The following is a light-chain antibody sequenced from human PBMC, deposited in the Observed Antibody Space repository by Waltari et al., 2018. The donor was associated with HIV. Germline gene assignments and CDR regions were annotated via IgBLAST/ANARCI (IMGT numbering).Light chain of an antibody. J-gene: IGKJ4*01. CDR2: WAS. V-gene: IGKV4-1*01. CDR3: QQYFTIGPG. CDR1: RTGFFNSTNQHF. Sequence: DIVMTQSPDSLAVSLGERATVKCRSSRTGFFNSTNQHFLAWYQQKPGQSPKVPFFWASTRASGVPDRFTASGSGKDFSLTISGLQADDVAVYYCQQYFTIGPGFGGGTKLEIK.